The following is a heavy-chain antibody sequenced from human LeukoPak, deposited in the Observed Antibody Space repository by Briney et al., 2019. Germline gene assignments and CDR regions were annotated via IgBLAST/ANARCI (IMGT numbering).Heavy chain of an antibody. CDR1: GYTFTSYA. CDR2: INAGNGNT. Sequence: GASVKDSCKASGYTFTSYAMHWVRQAPGQRLEWMGWINAGNGNTKYSQKFQGRVTITRDTSASTAYMELSSLRSEDTAVYYCARRAVAGTASGFDPWGQGTLVTVSS. D-gene: IGHD6-19*01. V-gene: IGHV1-3*01. CDR3: ARRAVAGTASGFDP. J-gene: IGHJ5*02.